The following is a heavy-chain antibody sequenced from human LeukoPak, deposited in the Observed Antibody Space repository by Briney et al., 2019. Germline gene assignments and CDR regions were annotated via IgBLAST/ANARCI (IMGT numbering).Heavy chain of an antibody. D-gene: IGHD3/OR15-3a*01. J-gene: IGHJ1*01. CDR3: ARGPARTAEYFQH. Sequence: GASVRVSYKASGYTFTIYDINWVRQATGQGREWMGWMNPNSGNTGYEQKLQGRVTMTRNTSISTAYMALSSLRSEDTAVYYCARGPARTAEYFQHWGQGTLVTVSS. CDR1: GYTFTIYD. V-gene: IGHV1-8*01. CDR2: MNPNSGNT.